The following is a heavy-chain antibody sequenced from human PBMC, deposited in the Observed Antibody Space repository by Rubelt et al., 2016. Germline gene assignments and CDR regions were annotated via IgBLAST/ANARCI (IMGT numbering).Heavy chain of an antibody. Sequence: GKGLVWVSRLNTDGSTSYADSVKGRFTISRDNGKNTLHLQMNSLRAEDTAVYYCARGRSGGPAVFDIWGQGTMVTVSS. D-gene: IGHD2-8*02. V-gene: IGHV3-74*01. CDR3: ARGRSGGPAVFDI. CDR2: LNTDGST. J-gene: IGHJ3*02.